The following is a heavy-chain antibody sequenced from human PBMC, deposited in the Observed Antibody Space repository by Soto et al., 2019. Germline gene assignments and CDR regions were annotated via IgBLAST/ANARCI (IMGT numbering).Heavy chain of an antibody. V-gene: IGHV4-30-4*01. CDR2: IYYSGST. CDR3: ARVTIVVVIIDY. Sequence: SETLSLTCTVSGGSISSGDYYWSWIRQPPGKGLEWIGYIYYSGSTYYNPPLKSRVTISVDTSKNQFSLKLSSVTAADTAVYYRARVTIVVVIIDYWGQGTLVTVSS. D-gene: IGHD3-22*01. CDR1: GGSISSGDYY. J-gene: IGHJ4*02.